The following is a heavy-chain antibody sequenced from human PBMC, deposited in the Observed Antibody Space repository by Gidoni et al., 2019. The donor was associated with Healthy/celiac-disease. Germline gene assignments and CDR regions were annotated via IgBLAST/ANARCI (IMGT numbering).Heavy chain of an antibody. J-gene: IGHJ3*02. V-gene: IGHV3-64D*06. CDR1: GFTFSSSA. Sequence: EAQLVASGGGLVQPGGSLRLSCSASGFTFSSSAMHWVRQAPGKGLEYVSAISSNGGSTYYADSVKGRFTISRDNSKNTLYLQMSSLRAEDTAVYYCVKEMGAYGDPGSYAFDIWGQGTMVTVSS. CDR2: ISSNGGST. CDR3: VKEMGAYGDPGSYAFDI. D-gene: IGHD4-17*01.